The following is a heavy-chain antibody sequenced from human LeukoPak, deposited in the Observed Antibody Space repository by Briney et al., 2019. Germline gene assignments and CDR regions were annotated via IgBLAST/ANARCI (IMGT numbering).Heavy chain of an antibody. J-gene: IGHJ6*04. V-gene: IGHV3-48*01. D-gene: IGHD1-1*01. CDR2: ISGRGEAI. CDR3: AKTGMLRRVGYLDV. Sequence: GGSLRLSCAASGFTFSNHNMDWVRQAPGKGLEWISYISGRGEAIFYADSVQGRFTISRDNSKKMVYLEMNSLRVEDTAVYYCAKTGMLRRVGYLDVWGKGTAVTVSS. CDR1: GFTFSNHN.